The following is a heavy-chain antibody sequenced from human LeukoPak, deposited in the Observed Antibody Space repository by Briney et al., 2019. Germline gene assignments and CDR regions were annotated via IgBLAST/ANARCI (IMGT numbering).Heavy chain of an antibody. Sequence: GGSLRLSCAASGFTFGNYWLHWVRQAPGKGLVWVSRINRDGSITKYADSVKGRFTVSRDNAKNTLDLQMSSLRAEDTAVYYCARDKKSGESSEIDYWGQGTLVTVSS. CDR1: GFTFGNYW. CDR2: INRDGSIT. V-gene: IGHV3-74*01. CDR3: ARDKKSGESSEIDY. J-gene: IGHJ4*02. D-gene: IGHD3-10*01.